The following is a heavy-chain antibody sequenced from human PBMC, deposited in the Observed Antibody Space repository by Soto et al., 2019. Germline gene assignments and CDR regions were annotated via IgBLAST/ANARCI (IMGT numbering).Heavy chain of an antibody. CDR2: IKSNIDGGTA. J-gene: IGHJ6*02. CDR3: TTSSGYSYGSYGMDV. CDR1: GFTFNNAW. D-gene: IGHD5-18*01. V-gene: IGHV3-15*07. Sequence: EVQLVESGGGLVKPGGSLRLSCAASGFTFNNAWMNWVRQAPGKGLEWVGRIKSNIDGGTADYAEPVKGRFTISRDYSKNTLYLQMNSLKTEDTAVYYCTTSSGYSYGSYGMDVWGQGTTVTVSS.